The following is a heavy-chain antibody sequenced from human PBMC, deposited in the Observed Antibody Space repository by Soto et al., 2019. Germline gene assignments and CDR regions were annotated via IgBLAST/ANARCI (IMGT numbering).Heavy chain of an antibody. J-gene: IGHJ3*02. CDR1: GGTFSSYA. V-gene: IGHV1-69*01. CDR3: ARVITMIAAFDI. D-gene: IGHD3-22*01. CDR2: ISPIFVTA. Sequence: QVQLVQSGAEVKKPGSSVKVSCKASGGTFSSYAISWVRQAPGQGLEWMGGISPIFVTANYAQKFQGRVTSPADESTSTAYMELSSLRSEDTAVYYCARVITMIAAFDIWGQGTMVTVSS.